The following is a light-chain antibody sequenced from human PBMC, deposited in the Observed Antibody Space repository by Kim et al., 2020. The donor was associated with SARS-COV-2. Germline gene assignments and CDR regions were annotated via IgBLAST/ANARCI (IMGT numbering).Light chain of an antibody. Sequence: RATINGKSSQSVLYSSNSQNYLAWYQQKPGQPPKLLIYWTSTRESGVPDRFSGSGSGTAFTLTISSLQAEDVAVYYCQQYYNPPYTFGQGTKLEI. CDR2: WTS. CDR3: QQYYNPPYT. CDR1: QSVLYSSNSQNY. J-gene: IGKJ2*01. V-gene: IGKV4-1*01.